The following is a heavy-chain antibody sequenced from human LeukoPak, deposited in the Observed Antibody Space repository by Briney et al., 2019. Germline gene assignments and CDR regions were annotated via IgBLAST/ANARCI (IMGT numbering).Heavy chain of an antibody. CDR1: GFTFNNYG. J-gene: IGHJ5*02. Sequence: TARSLRLSCVASGFTFNNYGMHWVRQAPGKGLEWVASISNDGTNKYYVDSVKGRFTISRDNSKNTMYLEVNSLRGEDTAVYYCARAIRTSEASWGQGTLVTVSS. CDR3: ARAIRTSEAS. V-gene: IGHV3-30*03. CDR2: ISNDGTNK. D-gene: IGHD5-24*01.